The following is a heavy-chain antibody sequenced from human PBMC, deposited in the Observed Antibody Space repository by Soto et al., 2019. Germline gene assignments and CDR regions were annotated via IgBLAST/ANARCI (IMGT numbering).Heavy chain of an antibody. Sequence: ASVKVSCKASGYTFTSYDINWVRQATGQGLEWMGWMNPNSGNTGYAQKLHGRVTMTRNTSISTAYMELNSLRSEDTAVYDCAIGNGITIFGWVIPDYWGQGTLVTVAS. CDR2: MNPNSGNT. V-gene: IGHV1-8*01. CDR3: AIGNGITIFGWVIPDY. CDR1: GYTFTSYD. J-gene: IGHJ4*02. D-gene: IGHD3-3*01.